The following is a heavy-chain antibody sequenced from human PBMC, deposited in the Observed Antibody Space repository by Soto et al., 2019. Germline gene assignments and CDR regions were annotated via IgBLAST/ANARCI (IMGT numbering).Heavy chain of an antibody. D-gene: IGHD2-15*01. CDR1: GYTFTSYC. J-gene: IGHJ4*02. CDR3: ARRCSGGSCYTXY. V-gene: IGHV1-18*01. CDR2: ISAYNGNT. Sequence: ASVKVSCKASGYTFTSYCISWVRQAPGKGLEWMGWISAYNGNTNYAQKLQGRVTMTTDTSTSTAYMELRSLRSDDTAVYYCARRCSGGSCYTXYWGQGTLVXVS.